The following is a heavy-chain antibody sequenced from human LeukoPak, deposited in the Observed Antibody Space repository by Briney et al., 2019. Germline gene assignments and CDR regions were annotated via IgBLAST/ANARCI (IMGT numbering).Heavy chain of an antibody. D-gene: IGHD3-22*01. Sequence: SETLSLTRTVSGDSISGYYWSWIRQPPGKGLEWIGYIYYSGSTNYNPSLKSRVTISVDTSKNQFSLKLSSVTAADSAVYYCARARGYYDSSGQHWFDPWGQGTLVTVSS. CDR2: IYYSGST. V-gene: IGHV4-59*01. J-gene: IGHJ5*02. CDR3: ARARGYYDSSGQHWFDP. CDR1: GDSISGYY.